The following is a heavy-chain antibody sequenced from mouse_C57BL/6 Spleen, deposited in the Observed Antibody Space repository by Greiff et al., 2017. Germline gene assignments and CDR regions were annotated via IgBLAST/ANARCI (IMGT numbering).Heavy chain of an antibody. CDR3: ARAEYCNYRLDY. V-gene: IGHV1-52*01. CDR2: IDPSDSET. D-gene: IGHD2-1*01. Sequence: QVQLQQSGAELVRPGSSVKLSCKASGYTFTSYWMHWVKQRPIQGLEWIGNIDPSDSETHYNQKFKDKATLTVDKSSSTAYMQLSSLTSEDSAVYYCARAEYCNYRLDYWGQGTTLTVSS. J-gene: IGHJ2*01. CDR1: GYTFTSYW.